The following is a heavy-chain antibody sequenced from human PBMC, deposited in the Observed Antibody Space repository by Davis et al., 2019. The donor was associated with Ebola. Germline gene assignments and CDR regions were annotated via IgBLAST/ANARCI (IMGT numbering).Heavy chain of an antibody. V-gene: IGHV4-34*01. CDR3: AREGRSGYSNWFDP. J-gene: IGHJ5*02. D-gene: IGHD3-22*01. Sequence: MPSETLSLTCAVYGGSFSGYYWSWIRQPPGKGLEWIGEINHSGRTNYNPSLKGRVTISVDTSKNQFSLKMSSVTAADTAVYYCAREGRSGYSNWFDPWGQGTLVTVSS. CDR1: GGSFSGYY. CDR2: INHSGRT.